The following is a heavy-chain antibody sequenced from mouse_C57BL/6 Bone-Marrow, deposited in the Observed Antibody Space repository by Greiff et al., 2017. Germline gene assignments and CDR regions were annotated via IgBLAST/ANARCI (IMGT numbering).Heavy chain of an antibody. J-gene: IGHJ2*01. CDR1: GYTFTNYP. CDR3: ARGDNCGGYYLDY. V-gene: IGHV1-47*01. D-gene: IGHD2-13*01. Sequence: VQLQQSGAELVKPGASVKMSCKASGYTFTNYPIEWMKQNHGKSLEWIGNFYPYTDDTKYNEKFKGKATLTVEKSSSTVYLELSRLTSDDSAVYYSARGDNCGGYYLDYWGQGTTLTVSS. CDR2: FYPYTDDT.